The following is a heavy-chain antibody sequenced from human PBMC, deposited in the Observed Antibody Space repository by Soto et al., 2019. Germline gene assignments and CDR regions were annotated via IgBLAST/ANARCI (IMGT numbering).Heavy chain of an antibody. CDR2: IYSNGIT. D-gene: IGHD6-6*01. Sequence: QVRLQESGPGLVKPSETLSLTCSVSGGSISNYYWNWIRQPAGKGLEWIGRIYSNGITYYNPSLKSRVTMSVDTSKNSMYLQMNSLRAEDTALYYCARDSGEYGSSSDPDYWGQGTLVTVSS. CDR3: ARDSGEYGSSSDPDY. J-gene: IGHJ4*02. CDR1: GGSISNYY. V-gene: IGHV4-4*07.